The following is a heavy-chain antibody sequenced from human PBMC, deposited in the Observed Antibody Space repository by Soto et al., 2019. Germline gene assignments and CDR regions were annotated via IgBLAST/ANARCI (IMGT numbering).Heavy chain of an antibody. CDR1: GYTLTDYY. V-gene: IGHV1-2*02. J-gene: IGHJ6*02. CDR2: SNPNSGET. Sequence: ASLKVSCKASGYTLTDYYIHWVRLAPGQGLEWMGWSNPNSGETNYPQKFQGRVSLTSDTSLSTAYMELTSLRSDDTAVYYCATMLYYYALDVWGQGTTVTVSS. D-gene: IGHD3-16*01. CDR3: ATMLYYYALDV.